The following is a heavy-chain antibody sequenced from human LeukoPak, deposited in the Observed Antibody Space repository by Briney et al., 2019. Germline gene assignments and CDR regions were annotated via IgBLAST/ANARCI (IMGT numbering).Heavy chain of an antibody. CDR2: ILYDGSDK. CDR1: GFTFGGSC. D-gene: IGHD6-19*01. J-gene: IGHJ6*03. CDR3: AKDRSYSSDWYRNYSYYMDV. V-gene: IGHV3-30*02. Sequence: GGSLRLACAAAGFTFGGSCMHWVRQAPGKGRGWVSFILYDGSDKHYADSVKGRFTISRDNSKNTLYLQMNSLRAEDTAVYYCAKDRSYSSDWYRNYSYYMDVWGKGTTVTISS.